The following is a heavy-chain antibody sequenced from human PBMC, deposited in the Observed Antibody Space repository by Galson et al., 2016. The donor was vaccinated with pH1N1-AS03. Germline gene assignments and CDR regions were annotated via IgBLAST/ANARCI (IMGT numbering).Heavy chain of an antibody. CDR2: INSDGRST. V-gene: IGHV3-74*01. Sequence: SLRLSCAASGFTFSSYWMHWVRQAPGKGLVWVSRINSDGRSTSYADSAKGRFTISRDNAKNTLYLQMNSLRAEDTAVYYCARWIGGVGATKYYVDYWGQGTRVTVSS. J-gene: IGHJ4*02. CDR1: GFTFSSYW. D-gene: IGHD1-26*01. CDR3: ARWIGGVGATKYYVDY.